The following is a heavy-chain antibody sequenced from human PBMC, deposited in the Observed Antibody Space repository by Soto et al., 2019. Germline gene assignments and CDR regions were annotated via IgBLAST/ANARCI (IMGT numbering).Heavy chain of an antibody. J-gene: IGHJ4*02. CDR2: ISAYTGDT. CDR1: GYTFNRYS. D-gene: IGHD6-19*01. V-gene: IGHV1-18*01. CDR3: ARDHAGSGWFRFDY. Sequence: QVKLVQSGAEVKKPGASVKVSCKASGYTFNRYSISWVRQAPGQGLEWMGWISAYTGDTNYAQQLQGRVTLTTDTSTSTAYMELRNLRSDDTAMYYCARDHAGSGWFRFDYWGQGTLVTVSS.